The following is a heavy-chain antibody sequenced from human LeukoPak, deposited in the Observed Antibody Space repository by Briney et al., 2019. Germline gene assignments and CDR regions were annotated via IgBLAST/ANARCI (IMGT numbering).Heavy chain of an antibody. J-gene: IGHJ3*02. CDR1: GFSFSSYE. D-gene: IGHD3-10*01. CDR3: VRDEIRSGAFDI. V-gene: IGHV3-48*03. CDR2: ISGSGTTI. Sequence: GGSLRLSRAASGFSFSSYEMNWVRQGPGKGLEWVSYISGSGTTIYDADSVKGRFTTSRDNAKNSLYLHLNSLTAEDTAIYYCVRDEIRSGAFDIWGQGTMVTVSS.